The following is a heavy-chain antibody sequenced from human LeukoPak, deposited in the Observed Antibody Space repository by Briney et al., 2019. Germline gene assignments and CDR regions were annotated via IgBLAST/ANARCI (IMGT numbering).Heavy chain of an antibody. CDR3: ARGTTVVTSGEFDWDY. D-gene: IGHD4-23*01. J-gene: IGHJ4*02. V-gene: IGHV3-23*01. Sequence: GGSLRLSCAASGFTFSSYGMSWVRQAPGKGLEWVSAISGSGGSTYYADSVKGRFTISRDNSKNTLYLQMNSLRAEDTAVYYCARGTTVVTSGEFDWDYWGQGTLVTVSS. CDR1: GFTFSSYG. CDR2: ISGSGGST.